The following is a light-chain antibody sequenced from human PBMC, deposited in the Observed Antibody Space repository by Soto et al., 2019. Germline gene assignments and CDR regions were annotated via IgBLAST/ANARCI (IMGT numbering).Light chain of an antibody. Sequence: QSALTQPASVSGSPGQSITIFCTGTSSDVGGYNYVSWYQQRPGKPPKLMIYDVTNRPSGVSNRFSGSKSGSTASLTISGLQSEDEGDYYCSSYTNRNTVVVGGGTKVTVL. CDR3: SSYTNRNTVV. CDR1: SSDVGGYNY. V-gene: IGLV2-14*03. J-gene: IGLJ3*02. CDR2: DVT.